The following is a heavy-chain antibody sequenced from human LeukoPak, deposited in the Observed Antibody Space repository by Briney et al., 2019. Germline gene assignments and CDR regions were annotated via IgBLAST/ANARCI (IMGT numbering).Heavy chain of an antibody. CDR2: IYYSGST. V-gene: IGHV4-59*01. CDR1: GGSISSYY. J-gene: IGHJ5*02. Sequence: SETLSLTCTVSGGSISSYYWSWIRQPPGKGLEWIGYIYYSGSTNYNPSLKSRVTISVDTSKNQFSLKLSSVTAADTAVYYCARGGDMKGAAFDPWGQGTLVTVSS. D-gene: IGHD3-9*01. CDR3: ARGGDMKGAAFDP.